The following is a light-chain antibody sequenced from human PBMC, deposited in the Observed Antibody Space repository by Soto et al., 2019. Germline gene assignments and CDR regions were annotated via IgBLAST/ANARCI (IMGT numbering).Light chain of an antibody. V-gene: IGKV1-5*01. J-gene: IGKJ1*01. CDR2: DAS. CDR3: QQYNSYSRT. Sequence: DIQMTQSPSTLSASIGDRVTITCRASQSISSWLAWYQQKPGKAPKLLMYDASTLESGVPSRFSGSGYGTEFTLTISSLQPDDFATYYCQQYNSYSRTFGQGTKVDNK. CDR1: QSISSW.